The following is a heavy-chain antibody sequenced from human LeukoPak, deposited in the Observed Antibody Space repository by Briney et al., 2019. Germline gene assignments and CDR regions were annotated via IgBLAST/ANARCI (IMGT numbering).Heavy chain of an antibody. D-gene: IGHD6-19*01. CDR1: GYTFTNYN. V-gene: IGHV3-21*06. CDR2: ISSTSNYI. Sequence: GGSLRLSCAASGYTFTNYNMYWVRQAPGKGLEWVSSISSTSNYIYYADSVRGRFTISRDSAKNSLYLQMNSLRAEDTALYYCARASSGWFHDWGQGTLVTVSS. J-gene: IGHJ4*02. CDR3: ARASSGWFHD.